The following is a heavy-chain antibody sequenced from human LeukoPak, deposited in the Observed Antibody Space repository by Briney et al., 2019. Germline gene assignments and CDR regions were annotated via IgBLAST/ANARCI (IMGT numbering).Heavy chain of an antibody. Sequence: SETLSLTCTVSGGSISSGGYYWSWIRQHPGKGLEWIGYIYYSGSTYYNPSLKSRVTISVDTSKNQFSLKLSSVTAADTAVYYCARDRYGGWTDYWGQGTLVTVSS. CDR1: GGSISSGGYY. J-gene: IGHJ4*02. D-gene: IGHD4-23*01. CDR3: ARDRYGGWTDY. CDR2: IYYSGST. V-gene: IGHV4-31*03.